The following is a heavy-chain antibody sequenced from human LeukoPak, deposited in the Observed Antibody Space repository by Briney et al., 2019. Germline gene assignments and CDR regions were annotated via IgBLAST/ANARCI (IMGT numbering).Heavy chain of an antibody. CDR1: GFTVSSNY. V-gene: IGHV3-66*01. Sequence: GGSLRLSCAASGFTVSSNYMSWVRQAPGKGLEWVSVIYSGGSTYYPDSVKGRFTISRDNSKNTLYLQMNSLGAEDTAVYYCAGTRRITRGFDPWGQGTLVTVSS. D-gene: IGHD3-10*01. CDR2: IYSGGST. CDR3: AGTRRITRGFDP. J-gene: IGHJ5*02.